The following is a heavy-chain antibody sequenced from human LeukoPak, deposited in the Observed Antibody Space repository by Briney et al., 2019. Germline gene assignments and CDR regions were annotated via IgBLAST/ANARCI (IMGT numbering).Heavy chain of an antibody. V-gene: IGHV5-51*01. D-gene: IGHD6-19*01. J-gene: IGHJ4*02. CDR1: GYSFTSYW. CDR3: ARHAAVAGTADYYFDY. CDR2: IYPGDSDT. Sequence: GESLKISCKGSGYSFTSYWIGWVRQMPGKGLEWMGIIYPGDSDTRYSPSFQGQVTISADKSTSTAYLQWSSLKASDTAMYYCARHAAVAGTADYYFDYWGQGTLVTVSS.